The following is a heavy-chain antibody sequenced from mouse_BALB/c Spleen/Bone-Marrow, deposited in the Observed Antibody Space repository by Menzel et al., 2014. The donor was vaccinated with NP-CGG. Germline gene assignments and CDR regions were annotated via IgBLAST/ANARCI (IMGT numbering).Heavy chain of an antibody. V-gene: IGHV1-14*01. D-gene: IGHD4-1*02. CDR2: TNPYNDGT. J-gene: IGHJ4*01. CDR3: ASHNWDYAMDY. CDR1: GYTFTSYV. Sequence: EVQLQESGPELVKPGASVKMSCKASGYTFTSYVMHWVKQKPGQGLEWIGYTNPYNDGTKYNEKFKGKATLTSDKSSSTAYMELSSLTSEDSAVYYCASHNWDYAMDYWGQGTSVTVSS.